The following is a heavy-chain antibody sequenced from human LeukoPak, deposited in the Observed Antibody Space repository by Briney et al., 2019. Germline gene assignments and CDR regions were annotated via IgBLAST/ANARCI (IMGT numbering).Heavy chain of an antibody. CDR1: GGSFSGYY. CDR3: AREISWYSGSWYEPPSY. J-gene: IGHJ4*02. Sequence: SETLSLTCAVYGGSFSGYYWSWIRQPPGKGLEWVGEITHSGSTNYNPSFKSRVTISVDTSKNQSSLQLSSVTAADTAVYYCAREISWYSGSWYEPPSYWGQGTLVTVSS. CDR2: ITHSGST. D-gene: IGHD6-13*01. V-gene: IGHV4-34*01.